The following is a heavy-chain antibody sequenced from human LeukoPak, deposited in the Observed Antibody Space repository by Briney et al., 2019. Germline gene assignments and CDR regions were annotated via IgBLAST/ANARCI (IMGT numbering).Heavy chain of an antibody. J-gene: IGHJ4*02. Sequence: ASVKCSCKAYGNTFSGYSMHCLRPAPCEGLEFMDSINPNSGDTYYAQNFQGRVTMTRDTSISTAYMELRSLRSDDTAVYYCARGRGATRPGIYYFDYWGQGTLVTVSS. CDR3: ARGRGATRPGIYYFDY. V-gene: IGHV1-2*02. CDR2: INPNSGDT. CDR1: GNTFSGYS. D-gene: IGHD1-26*01.